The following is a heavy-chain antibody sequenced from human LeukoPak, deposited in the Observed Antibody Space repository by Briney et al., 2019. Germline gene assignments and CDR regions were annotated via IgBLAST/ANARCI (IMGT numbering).Heavy chain of an antibody. CDR3: AKHEGDYYGSGSHHDY. CDR2: ISGSGGST. CDR1: GFTFSSYA. V-gene: IGHV3-23*01. Sequence: GGSLRLSCAASGFTFSSYAMSWVRQAPGKGLEWVSAISGSGGSTYYADSVKGRFTISRDNSKNTLYLQMNSLRAEDTAVYYCAKHEGDYYGSGSHHDYWGQGTLVIVSS. D-gene: IGHD3-10*01. J-gene: IGHJ4*02.